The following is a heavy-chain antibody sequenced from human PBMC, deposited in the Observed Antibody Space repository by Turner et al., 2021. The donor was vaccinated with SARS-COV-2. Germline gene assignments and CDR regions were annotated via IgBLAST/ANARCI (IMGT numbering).Heavy chain of an antibody. CDR2: TRNKTYRYTT. J-gene: IGHJ6*02. V-gene: IGHV3-72*01. Sequence: EVQLVESGGGLVQPGGSLRLSCKASGFAFTDYYMDWVRQAPGKGLEWVGRTRNKTYRYTTEYAASVKGRFIISRDDSRNSLHLQMSSLKTEDTAVYYCTTYGVISHSASDVWGQGATVTVSS. D-gene: IGHD4-17*01. CDR1: GFAFTDYY. CDR3: TTYGVISHSASDV.